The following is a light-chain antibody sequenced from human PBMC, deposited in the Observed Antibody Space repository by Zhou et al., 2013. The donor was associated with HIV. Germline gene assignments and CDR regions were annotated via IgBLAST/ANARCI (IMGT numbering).Light chain of an antibody. J-gene: IGKJ2*01. V-gene: IGKV1-5*03. CDR3: QQYNGYPYT. CDR2: EAS. CDR1: QNIKTW. Sequence: DVQMTQSPSTLSASVGDRVTISCRASQNIKTWLAWYQQRPGEAPKLLIYEASTLESGVPSRFSGSGSETDFTLTISGLQPDDAATYYCQQYNGYPYTFGQGTKLEIK.